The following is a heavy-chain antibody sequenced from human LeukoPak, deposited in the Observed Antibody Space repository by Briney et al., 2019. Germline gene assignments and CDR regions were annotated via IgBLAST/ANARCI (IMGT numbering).Heavy chain of an antibody. J-gene: IGHJ4*02. CDR2: IYDSGST. CDR3: ARGSTVTTGDY. V-gene: IGHV4-39*07. Sequence: SETLSLTCTVSGGSIRSSYYYWGWIRQPPGKGLEWIGSIYDSGSTYYNPSLKSRVTISVDTSKNQFSLKLSSVTAADTAVYYCARGSTVTTGDYWGQGTLVTVSS. CDR1: GGSIRSSYYY. D-gene: IGHD4-17*01.